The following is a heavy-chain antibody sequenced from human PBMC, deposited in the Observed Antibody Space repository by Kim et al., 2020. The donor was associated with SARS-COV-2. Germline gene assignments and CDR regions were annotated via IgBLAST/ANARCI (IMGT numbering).Heavy chain of an antibody. J-gene: IGHJ5*02. Sequence: SETLSLTCAVYGGSFSGYYWSWIRQPPGKGLEWIGEINHSGSTNYNPSLKSRVTISVDTSKNQFSLKLSSVTAADTAVYYCARTTMGEYCTNGVCYTGEGWFDPWGQGTLVTVSS. CDR3: ARTTMGEYCTNGVCYTGEGWFDP. CDR1: GGSFSGYY. V-gene: IGHV4-34*01. D-gene: IGHD2-8*01. CDR2: INHSGST.